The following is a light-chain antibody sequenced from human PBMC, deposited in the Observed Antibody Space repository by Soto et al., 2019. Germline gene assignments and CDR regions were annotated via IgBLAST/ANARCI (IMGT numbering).Light chain of an antibody. CDR3: MQALQIPSIT. Sequence: IVLTQSPLSLPVTPGEPASISCRSSQSLLHSDGYNYLDWYVQKPGQPPQFLIYLGSNRASGAPDRFSGNGSGTHFTLKISRVEAEDVGVYYCMQALQIPSITFGQGTRLEIK. CDR1: QSLLHSDGYNY. CDR2: LGS. J-gene: IGKJ5*01. V-gene: IGKV2-28*01.